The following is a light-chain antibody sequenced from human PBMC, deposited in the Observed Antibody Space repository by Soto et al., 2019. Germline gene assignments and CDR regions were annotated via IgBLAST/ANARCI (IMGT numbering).Light chain of an antibody. V-gene: IGKV1-5*03. CDR1: QTISSW. CDR3: QHYNSYSEA. CDR2: KAS. Sequence: EIPMTLSPSTLSGSVGCRVTILCRASQTISSWLAWYQQKLGKAPKLLIYKASTLKSGVPSRFSGSGYGTEFNLTISSLQPDDFATYYCQHYNSYSEAFGQGTKVDI. J-gene: IGKJ1*01.